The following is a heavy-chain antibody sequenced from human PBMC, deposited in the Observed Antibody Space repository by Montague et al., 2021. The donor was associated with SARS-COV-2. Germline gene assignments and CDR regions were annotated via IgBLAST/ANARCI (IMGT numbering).Heavy chain of an antibody. V-gene: IGHV3-30*04. D-gene: IGHD3-10*01. Sequence: SLRLSCAASGFTFSSYAMHWVRQAPGKGLEWVALTSYDGSNKYYVDSVKGRFTISRDNSKNTLYVQMNSLRAEDTAMYYCARAGSGSYRYGTDVWGQGTTVTVSS. CDR2: TSYDGSNK. J-gene: IGHJ6*02. CDR1: GFTFSSYA. CDR3: ARAGSGSYRYGTDV.